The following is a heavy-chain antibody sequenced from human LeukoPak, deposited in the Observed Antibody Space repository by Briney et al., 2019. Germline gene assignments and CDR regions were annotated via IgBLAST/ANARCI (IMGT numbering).Heavy chain of an antibody. V-gene: IGHV6-1*01. CDR2: TYYRSKWYN. CDR1: GDSVSSNSAA. CDR3: ARDDLQLLRRLGGTTEYYYYYYKDV. J-gene: IGHJ6*03. D-gene: IGHD2-2*01. Sequence: SQTLSLTCAISGDSVSSNSAAWNWIRQSPSSGIEWLGTTYYRSKWYNDYAGSVKSRITDKPHTSKNQFSLQLNSVTPEDTAVYFCARDDLQLLRRLGGTTEYYYYYYKDVWGKGTTVTVSS.